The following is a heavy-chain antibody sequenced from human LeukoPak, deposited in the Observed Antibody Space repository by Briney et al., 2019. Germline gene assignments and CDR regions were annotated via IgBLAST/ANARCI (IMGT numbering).Heavy chain of an antibody. D-gene: IGHD3-9*01. CDR1: GFTFSDYY. V-gene: IGHV3-11*05. CDR3: ARGCDTLTGGFDY. CDR2: ISSSSSYT. Sequence: GGSLRLSCAASGFTFSDYYMSWIRQAPGKGLEWVSYISSSSSYTNYADSVKGRFTISRDNAKNSLYLQMNSLRAEDTAVYYCARGCDTLTGGFDYWGQGTLVTVSS. J-gene: IGHJ4*02.